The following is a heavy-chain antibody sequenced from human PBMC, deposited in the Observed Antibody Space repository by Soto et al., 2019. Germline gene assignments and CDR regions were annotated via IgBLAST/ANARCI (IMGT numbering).Heavy chain of an antibody. J-gene: IGHJ4*02. CDR1: GFTFSSYG. CDR3: AKDFVYSHSFDY. CDR2: ISYDGSNK. V-gene: IGHV3-30*18. Sequence: GGSLRLSCAASGFTFSSYGMHWVRQAPGKGLEWVAVISYDGSNKYYADSVKGRFTISRDNSKNTLYLQMNSLRAEDTAVYYCAKDFVYSHSFDYWGQGTLVTVSS. D-gene: IGHD5-18*01.